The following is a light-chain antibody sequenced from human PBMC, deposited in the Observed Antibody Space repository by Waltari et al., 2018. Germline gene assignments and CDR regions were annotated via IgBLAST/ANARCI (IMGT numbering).Light chain of an antibody. Sequence: EIGLTQSPGTRPLSQGERATLSCRASQSVGRSLTWNQQKPGQAPRLLIYGASNRATGIPDRFSGSGFATDFSLTISSLEPEDFAVYYCQKYESLPATFGQGTKVEIK. CDR2: GAS. CDR1: QSVGRS. CDR3: QKYESLPAT. J-gene: IGKJ1*01. V-gene: IGKV3-20*01.